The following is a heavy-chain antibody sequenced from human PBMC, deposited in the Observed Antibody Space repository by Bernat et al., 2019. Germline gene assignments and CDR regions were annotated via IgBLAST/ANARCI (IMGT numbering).Heavy chain of an antibody. D-gene: IGHD6-13*01. CDR3: TTAEGSIAAAGTYYYYYYYMDV. CDR2: IKSKTDGGTT. Sequence: LVESGGGLVKPGGSLRLSCAASGFTFSNAWMSWVRQAPGKGLEWVGRIKSKTDGGTTDYAAPVKGRFTISRDDSKNTLYLRMNSLKTEDTAVYYCTTAEGSIAAAGTYYYYYYYMDVWGKGTTVTVSS. CDR1: GFTFSNAW. V-gene: IGHV3-15*01. J-gene: IGHJ6*03.